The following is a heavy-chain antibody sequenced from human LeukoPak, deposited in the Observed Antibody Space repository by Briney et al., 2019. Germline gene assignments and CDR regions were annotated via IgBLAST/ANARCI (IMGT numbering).Heavy chain of an antibody. V-gene: IGHV3-7*01. J-gene: IGHJ1*01. CDR2: IKPDGSVG. Sequence: GGSLRLSCAASGFTFSSYWMTWVRQAPGKGLEWGANIKPDGSVGYYVDSVRGRFIISRDNAGNSLYLQMNSLRVEDTAVYYCAQNLVAAAGDHWGQGTLLIVSS. CDR1: GFTFSSYW. D-gene: IGHD6-13*01. CDR3: AQNLVAAAGDH.